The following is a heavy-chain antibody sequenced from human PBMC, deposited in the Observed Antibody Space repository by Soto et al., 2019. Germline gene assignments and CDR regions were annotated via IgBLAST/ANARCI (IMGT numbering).Heavy chain of an antibody. Sequence: GGSLRLSCAASGFTFSSYAMHWVRQAPGKGLEYVSAISSNGGSTYYANSVKGRFTISRDNSKNTLYLQMGSLRAEDMAVYYCARGGYYTPSFYYYYMDVWGKGTTVTVSS. D-gene: IGHD3-3*01. CDR2: ISSNGGST. V-gene: IGHV3-64*01. CDR1: GFTFSSYA. CDR3: ARGGYYTPSFYYYYMDV. J-gene: IGHJ6*03.